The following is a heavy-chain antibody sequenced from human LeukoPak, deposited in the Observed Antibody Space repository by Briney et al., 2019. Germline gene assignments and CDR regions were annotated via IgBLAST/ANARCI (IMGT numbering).Heavy chain of an antibody. J-gene: IGHJ4*02. CDR3: ARRIAAAGPFDY. D-gene: IGHD6-13*01. CDR2: MYYSGST. CDR1: SGSISGYY. V-gene: IGHV4-59*08. Sequence: SETLSLTCTVSSGSISGYYWSWIRQPPGKGLEWIGYMYYSGSTSYNPSLKSRVTISVDTSKNQVSLRLSSVTAVDTAFYYCARRIAAAGPFDYWGQGTLVTVSS.